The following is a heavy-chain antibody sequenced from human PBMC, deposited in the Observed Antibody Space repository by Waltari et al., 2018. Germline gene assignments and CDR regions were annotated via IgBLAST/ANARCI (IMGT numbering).Heavy chain of an antibody. V-gene: IGHV3-7*01. J-gene: IGHJ2*01. CDR2: IKQDGSEK. D-gene: IGHD6-19*01. Sequence: EVQLVESGGGLVQPGGSLRLSCAASGFTFSSYWMSWVRQAPGKGLEWVANIKQDGSEKYYVDSVKGRFTISRDNAKNSLYLQMNSLRAEDTAVYYCARVFGIAVAGGDYWYFDLWGRGTLVTVSS. CDR1: GFTFSSYW. CDR3: ARVFGIAVAGGDYWYFDL.